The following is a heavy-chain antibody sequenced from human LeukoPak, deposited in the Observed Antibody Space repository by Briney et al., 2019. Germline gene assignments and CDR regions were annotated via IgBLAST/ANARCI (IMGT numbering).Heavy chain of an antibody. CDR2: IYTSGST. V-gene: IGHV4-61*02. J-gene: IGHJ4*02. Sequence: PSETLSLTCTVSGGSISSGSYYWSWIRQPAGKGLEWIGRIYTSGSTNYNPSLKSRVTISVDTSKNQFSLKLSSVTAADTAVYYCAREARSIVATKRGFDYWGQGTLVIVSS. CDR3: AREARSIVATKRGFDY. D-gene: IGHD5-12*01. CDR1: GGSISSGSYY.